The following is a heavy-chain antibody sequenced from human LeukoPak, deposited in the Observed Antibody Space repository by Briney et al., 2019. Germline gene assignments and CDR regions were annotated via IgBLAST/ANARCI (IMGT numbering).Heavy chain of an antibody. Sequence: GASVKVSCKASGYTFTGYYMHWVRQAPGQGLEWMGWINPNSGGTNYAQKFQGRVTMTRDTSISTAYMELSRLRSDDTAVYYCARGVGVLYHNWFDPWGQGTLVTVSS. CDR3: ARGVGVLYHNWFDP. D-gene: IGHD2-8*01. J-gene: IGHJ5*02. CDR2: INPNSGGT. CDR1: GYTFTGYY. V-gene: IGHV1-2*02.